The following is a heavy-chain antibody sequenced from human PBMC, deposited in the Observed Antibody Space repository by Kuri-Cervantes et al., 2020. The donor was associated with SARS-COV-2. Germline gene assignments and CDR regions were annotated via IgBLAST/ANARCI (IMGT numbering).Heavy chain of an antibody. V-gene: IGHV3-21*01. CDR1: GFTFSGHW. D-gene: IGHD1-1*01. J-gene: IGHJ4*02. CDR2: ISSSSSYI. Sequence: GESLKISCAASGFTFSGHWIHWVRQAPGKGLEWVSSISSSSSYIYYADSVKGRFTISRDNAKNSLYLQMNSLRAEDTAVYYCVRDGDHWNFDYWGQGTLVTVSS. CDR3: VRDGDHWNFDY.